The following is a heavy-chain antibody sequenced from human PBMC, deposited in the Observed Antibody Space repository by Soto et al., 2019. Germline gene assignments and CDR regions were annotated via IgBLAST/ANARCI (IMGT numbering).Heavy chain of an antibody. J-gene: IGHJ3*02. CDR3: ARTYADYYDSSGYKVHAFDI. D-gene: IGHD3-22*01. CDR1: GYTFTSYG. CDR2: ISAYNGNT. Sequence: QVQLVQSGAEVKKPGASVKVSCKASGYTFTSYGISWVRQAPGQGLEWMGWISAYNGNTNYAQKLQGRVTMTTDTSTSTAYMELRSLRSDDTAVNYCARTYADYYDSSGYKVHAFDIWGQGTMVTVSS. V-gene: IGHV1-18*01.